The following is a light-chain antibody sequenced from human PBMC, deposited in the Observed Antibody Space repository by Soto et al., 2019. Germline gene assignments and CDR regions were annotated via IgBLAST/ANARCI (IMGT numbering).Light chain of an antibody. J-gene: IGLJ1*01. CDR3: CSYAGSYV. CDR1: SSDVGSYNL. V-gene: IGLV2-23*02. CDR2: EVS. Sequence: ALTQPASVSGSPGQSITISCTGTSSDVGSYNLVSWYQQHPGKAPKLMIYEVSKRPSGVSNRFSGSKSGNTASLTISGLQAEDEADYYCCSYAGSYVFGTGTKVTVL.